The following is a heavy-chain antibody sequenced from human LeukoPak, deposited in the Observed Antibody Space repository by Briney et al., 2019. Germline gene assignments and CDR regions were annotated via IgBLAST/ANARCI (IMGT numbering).Heavy chain of an antibody. CDR3: ARTRRTIFSFSQTHPNDFDY. CDR1: DDSISGYS. CDR2: GSSSGTV. J-gene: IGHJ4*02. Sequence: TASETLSLTRTVSDDSISGYSWSWIRQPPGKGLEWIGYGSSSGTVKYNPSHKSRVRLPVDASKNQSSLQLNSVTAADTAVYYCARTRRTIFSFSQTHPNDFDYWGQGALVTVSS. D-gene: IGHD2/OR15-2a*01. V-gene: IGHV4-59*01.